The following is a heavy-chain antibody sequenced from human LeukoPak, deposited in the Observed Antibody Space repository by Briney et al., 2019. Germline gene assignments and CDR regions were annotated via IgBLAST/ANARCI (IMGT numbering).Heavy chain of an antibody. CDR1: GGSFSGYY. Sequence: KTSETLSLTCAVYGGSFSGYYWSWIRQPPGKGLEWIGEINHSGSTNYNPSLKSRVTISVDTSKNQFSLKLSSVTAADTAVYYCATKPYGSRLSFDSWGQGTLVTVSS. CDR3: ATKPYGSRLSFDS. D-gene: IGHD3-10*01. CDR2: INHSGST. J-gene: IGHJ4*02. V-gene: IGHV4-34*01.